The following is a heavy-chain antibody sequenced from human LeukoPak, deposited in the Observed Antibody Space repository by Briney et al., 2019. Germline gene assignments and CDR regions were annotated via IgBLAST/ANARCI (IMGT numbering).Heavy chain of an antibody. CDR1: GFTFSNYG. Sequence: GESLTLSCAASGFTFSNYGMNWVRQAPGKGLEWVSSLSGDGGSTFYADSVKGRFTISRDNAKNSLYLQMNSLRAEDTAVYYCASPDYYGSGSYYYYMDVWGKGTTVTVSS. V-gene: IGHV3-23*01. D-gene: IGHD3-10*01. CDR2: LSGDGGST. J-gene: IGHJ6*03. CDR3: ASPDYYGSGSYYYYMDV.